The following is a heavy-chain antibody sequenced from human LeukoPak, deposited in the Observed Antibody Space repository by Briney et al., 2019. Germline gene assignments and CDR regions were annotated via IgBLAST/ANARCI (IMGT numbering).Heavy chain of an antibody. D-gene: IGHD2-15*01. CDR3: VVGGSPGY. CDR1: GLAFSAYK. CDR2: ISTDGYTT. J-gene: IGHJ4*02. Sequence: GGSLRLPCAASGLAFSAYKMHWVRQAPRKGLVWVSRISTDGYTTDYADFVQGRFTASRDNTKNTWSLEMNSLRAEDTAVYYCVVGGSPGYWGQGTLVTVSS. V-gene: IGHV3-74*01.